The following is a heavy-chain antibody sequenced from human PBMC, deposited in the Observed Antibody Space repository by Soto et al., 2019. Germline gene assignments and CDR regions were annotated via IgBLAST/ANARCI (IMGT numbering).Heavy chain of an antibody. V-gene: IGHV4-59*01. CDR2: IYYSGST. J-gene: IGHJ4*02. CDR3: AREGDYDSSGYYYSYFDY. CDR1: GGSISSYN. D-gene: IGHD3-22*01. Sequence: SETLSLTCTVSGGSISSYNWSWIRQPPGKGLEWIGYIYYSGSTNYNPSLKSRVTISVDTSKNQFSLKLSSVTAADTAVYYCAREGDYDSSGYYYSYFDYWGQGTPVTVSS.